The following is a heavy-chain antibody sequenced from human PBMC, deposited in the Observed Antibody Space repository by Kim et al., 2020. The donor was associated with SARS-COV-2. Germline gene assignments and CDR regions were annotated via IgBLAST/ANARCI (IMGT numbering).Heavy chain of an antibody. D-gene: IGHD3-10*01. J-gene: IGHJ6*02. CDR3: ARHKYGYGLAV. CDR1: GGSISSDY. V-gene: IGHV4-59*13. Sequence: SETLSLTCTVSGGSISSDYWGWIRQPPGKGLECIGFMYDRGGTKYASSLKSRVIISVDTSRNQFSLKLTSVTAADTAVYYCARHKYGYGLAVWGQGTTVTVSS. CDR2: MYDRGGT.